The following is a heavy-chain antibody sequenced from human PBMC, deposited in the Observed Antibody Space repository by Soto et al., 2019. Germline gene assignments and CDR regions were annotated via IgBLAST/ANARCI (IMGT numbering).Heavy chain of an antibody. Sequence: SETLSLTCSVSGGSISSSSYYWGWIRQPPGKGLEWIGSIYYSGSTYYNPSLKSRVTISVDTSKNQFSLKLSSVTAADTAVYYCARQDLDYDDSSFNWFDPWGQGNLVTFSS. CDR2: IYYSGST. J-gene: IGHJ5*02. CDR3: ARQDLDYDDSSFNWFDP. CDR1: GGSISSSSYY. V-gene: IGHV4-39*01. D-gene: IGHD3-22*01.